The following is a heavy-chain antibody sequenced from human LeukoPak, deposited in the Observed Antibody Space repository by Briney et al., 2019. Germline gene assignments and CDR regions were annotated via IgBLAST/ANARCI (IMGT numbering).Heavy chain of an antibody. Sequence: GESLKISCKGSGYSFTSYWIGWVRQMPGKGLEWMGIIYPGDSDTRYSPSFQGQVTISADKSISTAYLQWSSLKASDTAMYYCARHIGRGYYDFWSGYRTDYWGQGTLVTVSS. J-gene: IGHJ4*02. V-gene: IGHV5-51*01. CDR3: ARHIGRGYYDFWSGYRTDY. CDR2: IYPGDSDT. CDR1: GYSFTSYW. D-gene: IGHD3-3*01.